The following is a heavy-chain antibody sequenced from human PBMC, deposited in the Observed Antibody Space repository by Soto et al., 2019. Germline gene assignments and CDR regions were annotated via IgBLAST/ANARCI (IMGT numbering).Heavy chain of an antibody. CDR1: GGSISSGGYY. Sequence: QVQLQESGPGLVKPSQTLSLTCTVSGGSISSGGYYWSWIRQHPGKGLEWIGYIYYSGSTYYNPSLKSRVTISVDTSKNQFSLKLSSVNAADTAVYYGARLGGDYAAYFDYWGQGTLVTVSS. J-gene: IGHJ4*02. D-gene: IGHD2-21*02. CDR2: IYYSGST. V-gene: IGHV4-31*03. CDR3: ARLGGDYAAYFDY.